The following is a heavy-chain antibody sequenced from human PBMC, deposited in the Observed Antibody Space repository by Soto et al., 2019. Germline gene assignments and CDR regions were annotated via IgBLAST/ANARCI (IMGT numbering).Heavy chain of an antibody. CDR1: GGSISSYY. J-gene: IGHJ4*02. D-gene: IGHD4-17*01. CDR2: IYYSGST. CDR3: ARHKDYGDSNFDY. V-gene: IGHV4-59*08. Sequence: SENLSLTCTVSGGSISSYYWSWIRQPPGKGLEWIGYIYYSGSTNYNPSLKSRVTISVDTSKNQFSLKLSSVTAADTAVYYCARHKDYGDSNFDYWGQGTLVTVSS.